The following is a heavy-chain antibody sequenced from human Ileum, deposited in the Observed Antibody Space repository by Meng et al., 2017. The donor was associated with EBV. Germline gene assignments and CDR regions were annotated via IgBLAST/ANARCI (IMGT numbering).Heavy chain of an antibody. CDR3: EGWRY. D-gene: IGHD2-15*01. CDR2: IKSTTDGGTT. Sequence: EVQLVESGGGLVKPGGSLRLSCAASGLPFSNAWMTWVRQAPGKGLEWVGRIKSTTDGGTTDYAAPVKGRFTISRDDSKNTLFLQMDSLKTEDTAVYYCEGWRYWGQGTLVTVSS. V-gene: IGHV3-15*01. CDR1: GLPFSNAW. J-gene: IGHJ4*02.